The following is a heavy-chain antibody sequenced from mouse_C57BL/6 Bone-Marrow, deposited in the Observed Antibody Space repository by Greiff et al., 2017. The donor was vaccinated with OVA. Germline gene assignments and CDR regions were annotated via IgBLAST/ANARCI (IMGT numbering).Heavy chain of an antibody. CDR3: ARVYDGYDDGY. V-gene: IGHV14-2*01. D-gene: IGHD2-3*01. CDR2: IDPEDGET. CDR1: GFNIKDYY. J-gene: IGHJ2*01. Sequence: VMLVESGAELVKPGASVKLSCTASGFNIKDYYMHWVKQRTEQGLEWIGRIDPEDGETKYAPKFQGKATITADTSSNTAYLQLSSLTSEDTAVYYCARVYDGYDDGYWGQGTTLTVSS.